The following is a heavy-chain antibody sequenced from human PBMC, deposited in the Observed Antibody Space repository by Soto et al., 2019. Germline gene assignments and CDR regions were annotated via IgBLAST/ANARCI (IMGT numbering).Heavy chain of an antibody. CDR3: ARDSARGGYYDSSGYYRDAFDI. Sequence: SETLSLTCTVSGGSIGSGGYYWSWIRQHPGKGLEWIGYIYYSGSTYYNPSLKSRVTISVDTSKNQFSLKLSSVTAADTAVYYCARDSARGGYYDSSGYYRDAFDIWGQGTMVTVSS. J-gene: IGHJ3*02. D-gene: IGHD3-22*01. CDR1: GGSIGSGGYY. V-gene: IGHV4-31*03. CDR2: IYYSGST.